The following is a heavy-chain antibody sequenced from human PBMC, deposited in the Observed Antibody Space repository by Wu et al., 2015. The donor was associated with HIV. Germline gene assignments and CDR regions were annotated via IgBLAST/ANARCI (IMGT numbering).Heavy chain of an antibody. CDR2: IIPIFGTA. J-gene: IGHJ2*01. D-gene: IGHD6-13*01. CDR1: GGTFNSYG. CDR3: SARYRRSCWRWYFDL. Sequence: QVQLVQSGAEVKKPGSSVKVSCKASGGTFNSYGINWVRQAPGQGLEWMGGIIPIFGTANYAQKFQGRVTITADEPTSTAYMEVSSLRSEDTAMYFCSARYRRSCWRWYFDLWGRGTLVTVSS. V-gene: IGHV1-69*12.